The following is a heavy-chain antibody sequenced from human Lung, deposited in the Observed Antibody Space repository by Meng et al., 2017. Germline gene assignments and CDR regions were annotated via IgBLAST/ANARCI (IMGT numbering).Heavy chain of an antibody. Sequence: QVQLVESGGGAVQPGRSLRLSCAASGFTFSSRGMHWVRQAPGKGLEWVAVISYDGSNKYYADSVKGRFTISRDNSKNTLYLQMNSLRAEDTAVYYCAKDLSKQQQLGELDYWGQGTLVTVSS. CDR1: GFTFSSRG. V-gene: IGHV3-30*18. D-gene: IGHD6-13*01. CDR3: AKDLSKQQQLGELDY. J-gene: IGHJ4*02. CDR2: ISYDGSNK.